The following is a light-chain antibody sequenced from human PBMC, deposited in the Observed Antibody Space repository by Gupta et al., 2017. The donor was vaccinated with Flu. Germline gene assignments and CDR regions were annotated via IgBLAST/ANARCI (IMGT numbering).Light chain of an antibody. CDR2: DVR. J-gene: IGLJ2*01. CDR1: TSDIGTYHY. Sequence: ALPQPRSVSGSPAQSVAISCHVTTSDIGTYHYFSWYQQHPGKAPKHMIDDVRNRPAGVPDRFSGSRSGTTATLSVAGGQAEDEDDYYCCSNGDTYRFGGGTKLTVL. V-gene: IGLV2-11*01. CDR3: CSNGDTYR.